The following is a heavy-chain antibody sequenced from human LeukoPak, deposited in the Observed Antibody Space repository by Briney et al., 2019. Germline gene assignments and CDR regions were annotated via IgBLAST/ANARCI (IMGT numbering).Heavy chain of an antibody. CDR3: ARTVYDYVWGDTPHPHAFDV. CDR1: GFSLSTSGMC. CDR2: IDWDDDK. Sequence: SGPALVKPTQTLTLTCTFSGFSLSTSGMCVSWIRQPPGKALEWLARIDWDDDKYYSTSLKTRLTISQDTSKNQVVLKMTNMDPVDTATYYCARTVYDYVWGDTPHPHAFDVWGQGTMVTVSS. V-gene: IGHV2-70*11. J-gene: IGHJ3*01. D-gene: IGHD3-16*01.